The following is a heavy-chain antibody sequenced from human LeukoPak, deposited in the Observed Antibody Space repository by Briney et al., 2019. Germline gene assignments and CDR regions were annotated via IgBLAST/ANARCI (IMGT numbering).Heavy chain of an antibody. CDR2: IHYSGRT. D-gene: IGHD3-22*01. V-gene: IGHV4-59*11. CDR3: ARLLDNDSSGDPDTFDM. Sequence: SETLSLTCSVSGGSISRHFWSWIRQPPGRGLEWIAFIHYSGRTRYNPSLQSRVTISIDTSENNFSLKLTSVTAADTAVYYCARLLDNDSSGDPDTFDMWGQGTVVTVSS. CDR1: GGSISRHF. J-gene: IGHJ3*02.